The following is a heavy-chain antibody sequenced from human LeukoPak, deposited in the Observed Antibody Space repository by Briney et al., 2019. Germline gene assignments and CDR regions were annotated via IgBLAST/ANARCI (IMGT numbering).Heavy chain of an antibody. CDR1: EFTFKSYN. Sequence: GGSLRLSCAASEFTFKSYNMNWVGQAPGKGLEWGSSISSSSTYIYYADSVKRRFTISRDNAKNSLYLQMNSLRAEDTAVYYCTRCHYYGMDVWGKGTTVTVST. CDR2: ISSSSTYI. V-gene: IGHV3-21*01. J-gene: IGHJ6*04. CDR3: TRCHYYGMDV.